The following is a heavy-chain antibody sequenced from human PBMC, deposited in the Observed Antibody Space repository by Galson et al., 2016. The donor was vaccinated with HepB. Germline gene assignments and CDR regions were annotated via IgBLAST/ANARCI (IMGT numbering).Heavy chain of an antibody. D-gene: IGHD6-13*01. CDR2: IYPGDSDT. CDR1: GYSFTTYW. V-gene: IGHV5-51*01. Sequence: QSGAEVKKPGESLKISCKGSGYSFTTYWIGWVRQMPGKGLEWMGMIYPGDSDTRYSPSFQGQVTISADQSINTAYLQWSSLKSSDTAMYYCARTVSIAAAGGADYWCQGTLVTVSS. CDR3: ARTVSIAAAGGADY. J-gene: IGHJ4*02.